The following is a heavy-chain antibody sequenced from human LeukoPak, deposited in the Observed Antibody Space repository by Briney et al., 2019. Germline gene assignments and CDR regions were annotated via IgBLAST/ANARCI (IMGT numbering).Heavy chain of an antibody. CDR1: GGSVSSYY. D-gene: IGHD6-19*01. CDR2: IYYSGST. Sequence: SETLSLTCTVSGGSVSSYYWSWIRQPPGKGLEWIGYIYYSGSTNYNPSLKSRVTISVDTSKNQFSLKLSSLTAADTAVYFCARRAYSSGWYYFDYWGQGTLVTVSS. J-gene: IGHJ4*02. V-gene: IGHV4-59*08. CDR3: ARRAYSSGWYYFDY.